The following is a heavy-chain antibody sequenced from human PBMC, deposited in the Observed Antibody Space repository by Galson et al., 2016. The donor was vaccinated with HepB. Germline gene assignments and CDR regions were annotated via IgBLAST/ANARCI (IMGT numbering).Heavy chain of an antibody. CDR1: GFTFRSYA. V-gene: IGHV3-23*01. J-gene: IGHJ4*02. Sequence: SLRLSCAASGFTFRSYAMSWVRQAPGKGLECVSEISESGDTYYADSVKGRLTISRDNSKNTLYLHVNSLRAEDTAVYYCVFSGMSGRPYWGQGTLVTVSS. CDR3: VFSGMSGRPY. CDR2: ISESGDT. D-gene: IGHD6-25*01.